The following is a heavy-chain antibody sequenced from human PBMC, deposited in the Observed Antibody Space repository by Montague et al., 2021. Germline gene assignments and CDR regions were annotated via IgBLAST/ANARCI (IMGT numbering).Heavy chain of an antibody. Sequence: SETLSLTCTVPRSLINSDYYWGWIRQPPGKGLEWMGSVPHGGRTYYNPSLKSRVTISVDTSNNHFSLKLSSVTAADTAMYYCARERDRYYYMDIWGKGTTITVSS. CDR3: ARERDRYYYMDI. CDR2: VPHGGRT. CDR1: RSLINSDYY. V-gene: IGHV4-38-2*02. J-gene: IGHJ6*03.